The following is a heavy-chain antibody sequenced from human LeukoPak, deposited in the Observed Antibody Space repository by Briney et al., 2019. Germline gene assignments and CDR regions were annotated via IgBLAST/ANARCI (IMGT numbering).Heavy chain of an antibody. CDR1: GGTFSSYA. V-gene: IGHV1-69*13. D-gene: IGHD4-23*01. CDR2: IIPIFGTA. J-gene: IGHJ4*02. Sequence: AASVKVSCKASGGTFSSYAISWVRQAPGQGLEWMGGIIPIFGTANYAQKFQGRVTITADESTSTAYMELSSLRSEDAAVCYCARDSSGGNSLGDSDYWGQGTLVTVSS. CDR3: ARDSSGGNSLGDSDY.